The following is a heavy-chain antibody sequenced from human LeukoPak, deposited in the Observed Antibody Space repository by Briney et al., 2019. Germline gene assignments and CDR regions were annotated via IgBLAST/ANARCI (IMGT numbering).Heavy chain of an antibody. J-gene: IGHJ4*02. Sequence: PGGSLRLSCAASGFTFSSYAMTWVRQAPGKGLHWVSTIRASGGSTVYADSVKGRFTISRDNSKNTLYLQVKSLRAEDTAVYYCAKASITVAGTYFDYWGQGTLVTVSS. CDR3: AKASITVAGTYFDY. V-gene: IGHV3-23*01. D-gene: IGHD6-19*01. CDR1: GFTFSSYA. CDR2: IRASGGST.